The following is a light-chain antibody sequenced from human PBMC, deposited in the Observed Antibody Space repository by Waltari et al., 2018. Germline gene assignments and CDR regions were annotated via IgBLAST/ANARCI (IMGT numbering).Light chain of an antibody. Sequence: QSVLTQPPSVSGAPGQRVTISCTGSSSNIGAGPDVHWYQQFSGTAPKLLIFDNDNRPSGVPDRSSGSRSGTSAYLAITGLQTDEEADYFCQSYDSGQWVFGGGTKVTVL. CDR1: SSNIGAGPD. V-gene: IGLV1-40*01. J-gene: IGLJ3*02. CDR2: DND. CDR3: QSYDSGQWV.